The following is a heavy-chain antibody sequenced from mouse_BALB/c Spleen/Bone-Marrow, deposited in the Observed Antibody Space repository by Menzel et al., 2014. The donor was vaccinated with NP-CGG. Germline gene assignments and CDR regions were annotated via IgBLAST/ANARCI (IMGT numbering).Heavy chain of an antibody. CDR1: GFTFSSYT. V-gene: IGHV5-12-2*01. CDR2: ISNAGGNT. Sequence: EVKLVESGGGLVQPGGSLKLSCAASGFTFSSYTMSWVRQTPEKRLEWVAYISNAGGNTYYSDTVKGRFTISRDNANNTLYLQMSSLKSEDTAMYYCAPQMGAMDYWGQGTSVTVSS. J-gene: IGHJ4*01. CDR3: APQMGAMDY.